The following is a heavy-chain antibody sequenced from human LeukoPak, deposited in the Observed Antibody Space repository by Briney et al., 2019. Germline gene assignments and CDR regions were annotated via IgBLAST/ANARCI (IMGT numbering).Heavy chain of an antibody. Sequence: ASVKVSCKASGYTFTGYYMHRVRQAPGQGLEWMGWINPNSGGTNYAQKFQGRVTMTRDTSISTAYMELSRLRSDDTAVYYCASTRGRLLGGLMVRGEGWYFDLWGRGTLVTASS. CDR2: INPNSGGT. CDR3: ASTRGRLLGGLMVRGEGWYFDL. D-gene: IGHD3-10*01. CDR1: GYTFTGYY. J-gene: IGHJ2*01. V-gene: IGHV1-2*02.